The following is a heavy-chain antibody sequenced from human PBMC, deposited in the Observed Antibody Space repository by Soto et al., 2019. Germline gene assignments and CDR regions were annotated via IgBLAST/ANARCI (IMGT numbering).Heavy chain of an antibody. CDR2: TIPIIGTT. D-gene: IGHD1-7*01. CDR1: GDTLSTHG. V-gene: IGHV1-69*13. CDR3: ARARVGTMMEGAFDI. J-gene: IGHJ3*02. Sequence: ASVKVSCKASGDTLSTHGISWVRQAPGQGLEWMGGTIPIIGTTDYAEKFQGRVTITADESTTTSYMELSSLRPDDTAVYYCARARVGTMMEGAFDIWGQGTMVTVSS.